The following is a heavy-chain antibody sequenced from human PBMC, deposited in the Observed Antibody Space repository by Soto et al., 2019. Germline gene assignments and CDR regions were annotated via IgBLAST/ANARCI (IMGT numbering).Heavy chain of an antibody. CDR3: ARDLGVCSSTSCYDLWFDP. D-gene: IGHD2-2*01. CDR1: GYTFTSYA. CDR2: INAGNGNT. Sequence: ASVKVSCKASGYTFTSYAMHWVRQAPGQRLEWMGWINAGNGNTKYSQKFQGRVTITRDTSASTAYMELSSLRSEDTAVYYCARDLGVCSSTSCYDLWFDPWGQGXLVTVSS. V-gene: IGHV1-3*01. J-gene: IGHJ5*02.